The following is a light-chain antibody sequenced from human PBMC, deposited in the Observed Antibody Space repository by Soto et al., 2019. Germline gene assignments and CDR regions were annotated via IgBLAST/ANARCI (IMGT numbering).Light chain of an antibody. Sequence: QSVLTQPASVSGSPGQSITISCTGTSSDVGAYNYVSWYQQYPGKAPKLMIYEVSYRPSGVSNRFSGSKSGNTASLTISGLQAEDEADYYCSSYTTSSNVVFGGGTKVTVL. CDR2: EVS. J-gene: IGLJ2*01. CDR1: SSDVGAYNY. V-gene: IGLV2-14*01. CDR3: SSYTTSSNVV.